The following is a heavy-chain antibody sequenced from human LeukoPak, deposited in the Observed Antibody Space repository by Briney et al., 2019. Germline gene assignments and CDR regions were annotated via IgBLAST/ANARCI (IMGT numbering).Heavy chain of an antibody. J-gene: IGHJ4*02. CDR1: GFTFSDYY. CDR2: ISSSSSYI. V-gene: IGHV3-11*06. Sequence: PGGSLRLSCAASGFTFSDYYMSWIRQAPGKGLEWVSSISSSSSYIYYADSVKGRFTISRDNAKNSLYLQMNSLRAEDTAVYYCASLLVRGYYFDYWGQGTLVTVSS. CDR3: ASLLVRGYYFDY. D-gene: IGHD3-10*01.